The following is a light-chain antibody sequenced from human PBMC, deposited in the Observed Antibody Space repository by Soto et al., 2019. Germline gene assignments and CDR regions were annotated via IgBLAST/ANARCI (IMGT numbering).Light chain of an antibody. J-gene: IGKJ1*01. Sequence: DIQMTQSPSSLSASVGDRVIITCQASQDISNYLNWYQQKPGKAPKLLIYDASNLETGVPSRFSGSGSGTDFTFTISSLQPEDIATYYCQQYDNPWTFGQGTKVEIK. CDR1: QDISNY. CDR2: DAS. V-gene: IGKV1-33*01. CDR3: QQYDNPWT.